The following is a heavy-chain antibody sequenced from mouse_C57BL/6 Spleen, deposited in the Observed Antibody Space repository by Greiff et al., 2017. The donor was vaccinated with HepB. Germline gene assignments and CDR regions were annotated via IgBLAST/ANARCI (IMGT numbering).Heavy chain of an antibody. CDR1: GFTFNTYA. V-gene: IGHV10-3*01. Sequence: EVQLVESGGGLVQPKGSLKLSCAASGFTFNTYAMHWVRQAPGKGLEWVARIRSKSSNYATYYADSVKDRFTISRDDSQSMLYLQMNNLKTEDTAMYYCVREGIYDGYYEGFFAYWGQGTLVTVSA. D-gene: IGHD2-3*01. CDR3: VREGIYDGYYEGFFAY. CDR2: IRSKSSNYAT. J-gene: IGHJ3*01.